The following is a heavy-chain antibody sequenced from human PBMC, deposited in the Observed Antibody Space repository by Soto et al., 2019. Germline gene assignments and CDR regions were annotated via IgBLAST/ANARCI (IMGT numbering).Heavy chain of an antibody. CDR2: IIPISNTA. Sequence: QVQLVQSGAEVKKPGSSVTVSCKASGGTFSSSAISWVRQAPGQGLEWMGGIIPISNTANYAQKFQSRVTITADESTSTAYMELRSLRSGDTAVYYCAGGDSSGYYEYYFDSWGQGTLVTVSA. CDR1: GGTFSSSA. CDR3: AGGDSSGYYEYYFDS. J-gene: IGHJ4*02. V-gene: IGHV1-69*01. D-gene: IGHD3-22*01.